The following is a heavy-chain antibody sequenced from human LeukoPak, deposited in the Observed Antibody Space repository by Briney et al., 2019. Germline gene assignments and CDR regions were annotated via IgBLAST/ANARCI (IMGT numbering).Heavy chain of an antibody. Sequence: PSETLSLTCTVSGGSISSGGYYWSWIRQPPGKGLEWIGYIYYSGSTYYNPSPKSRVTISVDTSKNQFSLKLSSVTAADTAVYYCARDLLNEGNHLDYWGQGTLVTVSS. D-gene: IGHD4-23*01. CDR1: GGSISSGGYY. CDR2: IYYSGST. J-gene: IGHJ4*02. CDR3: ARDLLNEGNHLDY. V-gene: IGHV4-30-4*08.